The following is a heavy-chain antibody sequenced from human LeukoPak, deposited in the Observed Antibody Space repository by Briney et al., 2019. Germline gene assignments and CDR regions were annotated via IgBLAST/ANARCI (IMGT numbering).Heavy chain of an antibody. V-gene: IGHV1-18*01. CDR1: GDTLTKLA. Sequence: ASVKVSCKISGDTLTKLAIHWVRQAPGQGLEWMGWISGYNGNTNYAQQLQGRVTMTTDTSTSTAYMELRSLRSDDTAVYYCARAAISKDGSGYFYWGQGTLVTVSS. D-gene: IGHD3-22*01. CDR3: ARAAISKDGSGYFY. CDR2: ISGYNGNT. J-gene: IGHJ4*02.